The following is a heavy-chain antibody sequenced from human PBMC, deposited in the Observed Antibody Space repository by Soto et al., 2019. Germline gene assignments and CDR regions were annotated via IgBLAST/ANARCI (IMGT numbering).Heavy chain of an antibody. D-gene: IGHD6-6*01. CDR2: ISAYICTT. J-gene: IGHJ4*02. CDR1: GYTFTSYG. CDR3: ARYARLDY. V-gene: IGHV1-18*04. Sequence: ASVKVSCKASGYTFTSYGISWVRQAPGQGLEWMGWISAYICTTNYAQKLQGRVTMNTDTSKSTAYMELRSLRYDDTAVYYCARYARLDYWGQGTLVTVSS.